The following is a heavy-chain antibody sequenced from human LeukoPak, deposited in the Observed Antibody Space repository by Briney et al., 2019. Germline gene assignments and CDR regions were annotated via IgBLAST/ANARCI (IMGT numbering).Heavy chain of an antibody. CDR2: FNWNGGST. CDR1: GLTFDDYG. V-gene: IGHV3-20*04. CDR3: ARDLGIAVAGTFDY. Sequence: GGSLRLSCAASGLTFDDYGMSWVRQAPGKGLGWVSGFNWNGGSTGYADSVKGRFTISRDNAKNSLYLQMNSLRAEDTALYYCARDLGIAVAGTFDYWGQGTLVTVSS. J-gene: IGHJ4*02. D-gene: IGHD6-19*01.